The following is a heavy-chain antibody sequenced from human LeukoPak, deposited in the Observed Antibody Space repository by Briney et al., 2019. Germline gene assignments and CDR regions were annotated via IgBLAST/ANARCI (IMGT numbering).Heavy chain of an antibody. V-gene: IGHV4-39*01. CDR1: GGSISSSSHS. J-gene: IGHJ5*02. D-gene: IGHD1-1*01. CDR2: IYYTGRT. Sequence: SETLSLTCTVSGGSISSSSHSWGWIRQPPGKGLEWTGTIYYTGRTYYNPSLESRLTISVDTSKNQFSLKLTSVTAADTAIYYCAHSLGSGNWIGNWFDPWGQGTRVTVSS. CDR3: AHSLGSGNWIGNWFDP.